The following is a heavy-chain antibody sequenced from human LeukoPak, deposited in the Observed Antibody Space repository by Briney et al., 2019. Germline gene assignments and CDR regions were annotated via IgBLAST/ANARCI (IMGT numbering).Heavy chain of an antibody. V-gene: IGHV4-39*07. CDR2: IYYSGNT. CDR1: GGSISSSSYY. J-gene: IGHJ4*02. Sequence: SETLSLTCTVSGGSISSSSYYWGWIRQPPGKGLEWIGTIYYSGNTYYNPSLKSRVTILVDTSKNQFSLKLSSVTTADTAVYYCARAPHLTIFGVVNFDYWGQGTLVTVSS. CDR3: ARAPHLTIFGVVNFDY. D-gene: IGHD3-3*01.